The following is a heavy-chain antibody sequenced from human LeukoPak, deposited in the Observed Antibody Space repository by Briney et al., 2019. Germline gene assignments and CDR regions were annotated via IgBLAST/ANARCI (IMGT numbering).Heavy chain of an antibody. D-gene: IGHD6-19*01. J-gene: IGHJ4*02. Sequence: GGSLRLSCAASGFTVSSNYMSWVRQAPGKGLEWVSYISSSGSTIYYADSVKGRFTISRDNAKNSLYLQMNSLRAEDTAVYYCARDSIAVAGTFDYWGQGTLVTVSS. CDR1: GFTVSSNY. CDR3: ARDSIAVAGTFDY. V-gene: IGHV3-11*01. CDR2: ISSSGSTI.